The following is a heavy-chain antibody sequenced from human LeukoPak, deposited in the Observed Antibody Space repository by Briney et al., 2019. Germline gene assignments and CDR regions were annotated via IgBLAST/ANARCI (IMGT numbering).Heavy chain of an antibody. V-gene: IGHV3-11*04. CDR2: ISSSGSTI. CDR1: GFTFSDYY. CDR3: ARVYSRNPSHLSYYDILTGYYTYRPYRSSGDAFDI. Sequence: GGSLRLSCAASGFTFSDYYMSWIRQAPGKGLEWVSYISSSGSTIYYADSVKGRFTISRDNAKNSLYLQMNSLRAEDTAVYYCARVYSRNPSHLSYYDILTGYYTYRPYRSSGDAFDIWGQGTMVTVSS. J-gene: IGHJ3*02. D-gene: IGHD3-9*01.